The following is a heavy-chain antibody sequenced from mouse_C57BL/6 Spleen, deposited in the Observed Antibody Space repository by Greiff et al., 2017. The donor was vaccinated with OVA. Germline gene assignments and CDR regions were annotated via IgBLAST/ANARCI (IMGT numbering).Heavy chain of an antibody. Sequence: QVQLQQSGPELVKPGASVKISCKASGYAFSSSWMNWVKQRPGKGLEWIGRIYPGDGDTNYNGKFKGKATLTADKSSSTAYLQLSSLTSEDSAVYVCARGDFSYDYSYARDYWGQGTSVTVSS. CDR3: ARGDFSYDYSYARDY. CDR1: GYAFSSSW. J-gene: IGHJ4*01. CDR2: IYPGDGDT. D-gene: IGHD2-4*01. V-gene: IGHV1-82*01.